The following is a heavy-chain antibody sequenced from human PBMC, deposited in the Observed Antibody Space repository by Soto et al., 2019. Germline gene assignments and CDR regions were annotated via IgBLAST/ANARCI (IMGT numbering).Heavy chain of an antibody. CDR2: IWYDGSNK. Sequence: SEEPRVCNCISYGLHPFRQDPDKGLEWVAVIWYDGSNKYYADSVKGRFTISRDNSKNTLYLQMNSLRAEDTAVYYCARDILELGYYCYGMDVWGQGTTVTVSS. CDR1: VCNCISYG. V-gene: IGHV3-33*01. D-gene: IGHD6-13*01. J-gene: IGHJ6*01. CDR3: ARDILELGYYCYGMDV.